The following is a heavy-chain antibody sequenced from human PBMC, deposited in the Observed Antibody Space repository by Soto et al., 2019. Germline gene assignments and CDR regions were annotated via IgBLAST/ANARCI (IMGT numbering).Heavy chain of an antibody. CDR3: ARDASIFGVVINYFDY. CDR2: ISYDGSNK. D-gene: IGHD3-3*01. CDR1: GFTFSSYA. J-gene: IGHJ4*02. V-gene: IGHV3-30-3*01. Sequence: PGGSLRLSCAASGFTFSSYAMHWVRQAPGKGLEWVAVISYDGSNKYYADSVKGRFTISRDNSKNTLYLQMNSLRAEDTAVYYCARDASIFGVVINYFDYWGQGTLVTVSS.